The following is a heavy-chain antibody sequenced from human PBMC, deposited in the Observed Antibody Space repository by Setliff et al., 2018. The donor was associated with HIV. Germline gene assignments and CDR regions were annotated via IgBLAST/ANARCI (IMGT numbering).Heavy chain of an antibody. D-gene: IGHD3-22*01. CDR1: GFTFTDYY. CDR3: ARGGDSTRYYYRGEDFIGAY. Sequence: ASVKVSCKASGFTFTDYYTHWVQQAPGKGLEWMGRVDPEDGETIYAEKFQGRVTITADESTSTAYMELSSLRSEDTAVYYCARGGDSTRYYYRGEDFIGAYWGQGTLVTVSS. V-gene: IGHV1-69-2*01. J-gene: IGHJ4*02. CDR2: VDPEDGET.